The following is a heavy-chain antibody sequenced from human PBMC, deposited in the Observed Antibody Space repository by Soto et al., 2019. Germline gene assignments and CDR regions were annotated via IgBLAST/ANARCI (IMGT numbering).Heavy chain of an antibody. Sequence: PGGSLRLSCAASGFTFSSYGMHWVRQAPGKGLEWVAVISYDGSNKYYADSVKGRFTISRDNSKNTLYLQMNSLRAEDTAVYYCAKDQYSSGWYNNGFDYWGQGTLVTVSS. CDR1: GFTFSSYG. CDR3: AKDQYSSGWYNNGFDY. D-gene: IGHD6-19*01. V-gene: IGHV3-30*18. CDR2: ISYDGSNK. J-gene: IGHJ4*02.